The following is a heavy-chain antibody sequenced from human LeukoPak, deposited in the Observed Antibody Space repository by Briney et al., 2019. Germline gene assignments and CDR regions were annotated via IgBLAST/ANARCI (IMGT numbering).Heavy chain of an antibody. CDR2: ISWNSGTI. Sequence: PGGSLRLSCAASGFTFDDYAMHWVRQAPGKGLEWVSTISWNSGTIGYADSMKGRFTISRDNAKNSLYLQMNSLRAEDTALYYCAKDVAGGSGSSLDCWGQGTLVTVSS. J-gene: IGHJ4*02. CDR1: GFTFDDYA. CDR3: AKDVAGGSGSSLDC. D-gene: IGHD3-10*01. V-gene: IGHV3-9*01.